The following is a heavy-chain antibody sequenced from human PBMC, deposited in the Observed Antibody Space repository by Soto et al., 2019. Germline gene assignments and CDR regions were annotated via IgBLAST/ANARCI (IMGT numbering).Heavy chain of an antibody. CDR3: ARCMGFDGSGYAFFDS. CDR2: VSSSSSYI. V-gene: IGHV3-21*01. CDR1: GFTFSAHT. J-gene: IGHJ4*02. D-gene: IGHD3-10*01. Sequence: EVHLVESGGGLVKPGGSLRLSCAASGFTFSAHTINWVRQAPGTGLEWVSSVSSSSSYIYYSDSVKGRFTVSRDNAEKSLYLQMNRLRGEDTAIYYCARCMGFDGSGYAFFDSWGQGTLVSVSS.